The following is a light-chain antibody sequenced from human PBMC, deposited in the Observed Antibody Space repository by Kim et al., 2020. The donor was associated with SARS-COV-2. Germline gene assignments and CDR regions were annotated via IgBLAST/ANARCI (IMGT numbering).Light chain of an antibody. CDR3: CSYINNTFGVG. CDR1: NSDVGHHSR. CDR2: EVT. Sequence: QAVTIYCTGSNSDVGHHSRVDWEQQPQGTVDKLVLYEVTNRPSGVPDRFSGSKSGKTAYLTIAGLQADDEADYYCCSYINNTFGVGLGGGTKLTVL. V-gene: IGLV2-18*02. J-gene: IGLJ2*01.